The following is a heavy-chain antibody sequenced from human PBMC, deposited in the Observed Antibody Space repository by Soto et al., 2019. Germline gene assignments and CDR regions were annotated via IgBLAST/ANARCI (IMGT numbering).Heavy chain of an antibody. Sequence: SETLSLTCTVSGGSISSYYWSWIRQPPGKGLEWIGYIYYSGSTNYNPSLKSRVTISVDTSKNQFSLKLSSVTAADTAVYYCARLRGNYYYMDVWGKGTTVTVSS. D-gene: IGHD3-10*01. CDR1: GGSISSYY. V-gene: IGHV4-59*01. CDR2: IYYSGST. J-gene: IGHJ6*03. CDR3: ARLRGNYYYMDV.